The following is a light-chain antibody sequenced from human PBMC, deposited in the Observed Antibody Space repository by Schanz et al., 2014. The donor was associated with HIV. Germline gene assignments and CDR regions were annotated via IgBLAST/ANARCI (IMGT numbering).Light chain of an antibody. CDR2: EVS. J-gene: IGLJ2*01. Sequence: QSALTQPASASGSPGQSVTISCIGTSNDIGSYNYVSWYQQHPGKAPKIMIYEVSKRPSGVPDRFSGSKSGTSASLAISGLQSEDEADYYCAAWDDSLNGVVFGGGTKLTVL. V-gene: IGLV2-8*01. CDR3: AAWDDSLNGVV. CDR1: SNDIGSYNY.